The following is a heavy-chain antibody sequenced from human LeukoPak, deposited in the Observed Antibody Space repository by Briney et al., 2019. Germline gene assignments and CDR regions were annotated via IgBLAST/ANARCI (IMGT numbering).Heavy chain of an antibody. V-gene: IGHV1-3*01. D-gene: IGHD1-26*01. CDR3: ARVGPTTYDF. CDR1: GGTFSSYA. Sequence: ASVKVSCKAPGGTFSSYAMHWVRQAPGQGLEWMGWINAGNGKTRYSQQFQGRVTITGDTSASTVYMELSSLRSEDTAVYYCARVGPTTYDFWGQGTLVTVSS. CDR2: INAGNGKT. J-gene: IGHJ4*02.